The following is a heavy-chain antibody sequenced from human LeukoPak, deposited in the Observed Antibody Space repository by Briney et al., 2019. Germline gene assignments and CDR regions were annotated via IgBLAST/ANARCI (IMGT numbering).Heavy chain of an antibody. J-gene: IGHJ5*02. CDR2: ISGSGGST. V-gene: IGHV3-23*01. Sequence: GGSLRLSCAASGFTFSSYAMSWVRQAPGKGLEWVSAISGSGGSTYYADSVKGRSTISRDNSKNTLYLQMNSLRAEDTAVYYCAKAHGGSGSYRWNWFDPWGQGTLVTVSS. CDR1: GFTFSSYA. D-gene: IGHD3-10*01. CDR3: AKAHGGSGSYRWNWFDP.